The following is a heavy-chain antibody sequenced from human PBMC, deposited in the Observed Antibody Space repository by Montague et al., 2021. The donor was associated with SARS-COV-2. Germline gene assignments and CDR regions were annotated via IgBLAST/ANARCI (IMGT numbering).Heavy chain of an antibody. V-gene: IGHV4-39*02. CDR3: VRDGYTHVDY. CDR2: MHYSGIT. Sequence: SETLSLTCTVSGDSISSSSYYWGWIRQHPGKGLEWIGNMHYSGITYNNPSLKNRVTMSVDTSKNQFSLKLSSVTAADTAVYYCVRDGYTHVDYWGQGTLVTVSS. D-gene: IGHD5-24*01. J-gene: IGHJ4*02. CDR1: GDSISSSSYY.